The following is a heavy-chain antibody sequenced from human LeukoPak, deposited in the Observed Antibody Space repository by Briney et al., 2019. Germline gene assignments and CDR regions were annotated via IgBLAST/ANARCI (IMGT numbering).Heavy chain of an antibody. CDR3: ARDSPKWELLAARYYYYMDV. J-gene: IGHJ6*03. V-gene: IGHV4-4*07. Sequence: SETLSLTCTVSGGSISSYYWSWIRQPAGKGLEWIGRIYTSGSTNYNPSLKSRVTMSVDTSKNQFSLKLSSVTAADTAVYYCARDSPKWELLAARYYYYMDVWGKGTTVTISS. CDR2: IYTSGST. CDR1: GGSISSYY. D-gene: IGHD1-26*01.